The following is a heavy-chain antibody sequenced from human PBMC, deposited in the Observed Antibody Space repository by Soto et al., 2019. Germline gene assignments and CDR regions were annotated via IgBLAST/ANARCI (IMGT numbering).Heavy chain of an antibody. V-gene: IGHV3-74*01. J-gene: IGHJ6*02. CDR3: ARDRENYDSSGYYYYYYGMDV. Sequence: EVQLVESGGGLVQPGGSLRLSCAASGFTFSSYWMHWVRQAPGKGLVWVSRINSDGSSTSYADSVKGRFTISRDNAKNTLYLQMNSLRAEDTAVYYCARDRENYDSSGYYYYYYGMDVWGQGTTVTVSS. D-gene: IGHD3-22*01. CDR1: GFTFSSYW. CDR2: INSDGSST.